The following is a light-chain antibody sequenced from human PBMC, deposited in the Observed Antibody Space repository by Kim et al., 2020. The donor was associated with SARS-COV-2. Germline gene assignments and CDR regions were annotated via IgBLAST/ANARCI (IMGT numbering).Light chain of an antibody. CDR3: SSYTSSKTWV. CDR1: NSDIGGYNY. CDR2: DVT. J-gene: IGLJ3*02. V-gene: IGLV2-14*03. Sequence: GQWFTISCTGSNSDIGGYNYVSWYQQHPGKAPKLIIYDVTKRPSGVSDRFSGTKDGNTASLIISGLQADDEADYYCSSYTSSKTWVFGGGTKLTVL.